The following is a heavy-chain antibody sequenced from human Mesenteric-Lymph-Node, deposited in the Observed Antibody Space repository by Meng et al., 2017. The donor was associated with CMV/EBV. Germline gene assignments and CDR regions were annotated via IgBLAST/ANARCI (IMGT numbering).Heavy chain of an antibody. Sequence: QVQLRQWGAGLLKPSETLSLTCAVYGGSFSGYYWSWIRQPPGKGLEWIGEINHSGNTNYNPSLKSRVTISVDTSKNQFSLKLSSVTAADTAVYYCARHQRWLKSEGGFNYWGQGTLVTVSS. V-gene: IGHV4-34*01. J-gene: IGHJ4*02. CDR3: ARHQRWLKSEGGFNY. D-gene: IGHD4-23*01. CDR1: GGSFSGYY. CDR2: INHSGNT.